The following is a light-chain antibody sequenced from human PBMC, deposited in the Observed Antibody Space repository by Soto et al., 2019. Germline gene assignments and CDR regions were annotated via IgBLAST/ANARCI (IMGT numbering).Light chain of an antibody. CDR3: SSFTSINTGV. Sequence: QSVLTQPASVSGSPGQSITISCTVTSSDVGGYNYVSWYQQHPGKAPKLMIYEVSNRPSGVSNRFSGSKSGNTASLTISGLQTEDEADYYCSSFTSINTGVFGGGTKLTVL. V-gene: IGLV2-14*01. J-gene: IGLJ3*02. CDR2: EVS. CDR1: SSDVGGYNY.